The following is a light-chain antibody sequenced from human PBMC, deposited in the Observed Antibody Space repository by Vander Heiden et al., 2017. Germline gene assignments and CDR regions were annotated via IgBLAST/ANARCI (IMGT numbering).Light chain of an antibody. CDR1: QSISSY. V-gene: IGKV1-39*01. CDR3: QQGDSTPRT. Sequence: IQTPPSPSSLSASVGDRVTITCRASQSISSYLNWYQQKPGKAPKLLIYAASRVQSGVPSRCSGSGAGTDFTLTISRLQPEDFATYYCQQGDSTPRTFGEGTKLEIK. J-gene: IGKJ2*01. CDR2: AAS.